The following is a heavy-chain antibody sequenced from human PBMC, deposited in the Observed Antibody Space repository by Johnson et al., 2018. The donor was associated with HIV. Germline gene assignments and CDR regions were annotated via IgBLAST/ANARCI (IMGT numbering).Heavy chain of an antibody. CDR3: AREAPYSTSSLGAFDI. D-gene: IGHD6-6*01. V-gene: IGHV3-66*01. CDR2: IYSGGST. CDR1: GFTVSSNY. J-gene: IGHJ3*02. Sequence: VQLVESGGGVVQPGRSLRLSCAASGFTVSSNYMSWVRQAPGKGLEWVSVIYSGGSTYYADSVKGRFTISRDNSKNTLYLQMNSLRPEDTAVYYCAREAPYSTSSLGAFDIWGQGTMITVSS.